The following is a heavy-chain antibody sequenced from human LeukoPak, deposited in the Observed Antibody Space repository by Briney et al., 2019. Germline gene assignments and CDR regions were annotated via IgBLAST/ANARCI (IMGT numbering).Heavy chain of an antibody. D-gene: IGHD1-14*01. CDR1: EYTFTAYY. CDR3: ARDVFAEYNTHHKFDP. J-gene: IGHJ5*02. Sequence: GASVKVSCKASEYTFTAYYMHWVRQAPGQGLEWMGWINPNTGGTDYAQRFQGRVTMTRDTSISTAYMELSSLISDDTAVYYCARDVFAEYNTHHKFDPWGQGTLVTVSS. CDR2: INPNTGGT. V-gene: IGHV1-2*02.